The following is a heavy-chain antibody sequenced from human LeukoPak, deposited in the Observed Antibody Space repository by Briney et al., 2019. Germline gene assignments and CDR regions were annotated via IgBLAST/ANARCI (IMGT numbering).Heavy chain of an antibody. Sequence: HPGGSLRLSCAASGFTFSSYGMHWVRQAPGKGLEWVAVIWFDGSNKNYADSVKGRFTISRDNSKNTVYLQMNSLRAEDTAVYYCARDRITMVRGVIPLLQPWGQETLVTVSS. CDR3: ARDRITMVRGVIPLLQP. CDR2: IWFDGSNK. J-gene: IGHJ4*02. V-gene: IGHV3-33*01. CDR1: GFTFSSYG. D-gene: IGHD3-10*01.